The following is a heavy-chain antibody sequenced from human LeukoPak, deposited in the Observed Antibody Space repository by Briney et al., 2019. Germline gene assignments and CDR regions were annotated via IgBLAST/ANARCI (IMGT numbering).Heavy chain of an antibody. D-gene: IGHD3-22*01. CDR1: GGSISSGSYY. CDR3: VTDRSYYDSSGYYYAGWFNP. J-gene: IGHJ5*02. Sequence: PSQTLSLTCTVSGGSISSGSYYWSWIRQPAGKGLEWIGRIYTSGSTNYNPSLKSRVTISVDTSKNQFSLKLSSVTAADTAVYYCVTDRSYYDSSGYYYAGWFNPWGQGTLVTVSS. V-gene: IGHV4-61*02. CDR2: IYTSGST.